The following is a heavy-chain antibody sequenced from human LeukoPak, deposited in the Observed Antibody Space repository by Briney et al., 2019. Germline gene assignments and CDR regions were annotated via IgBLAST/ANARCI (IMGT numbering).Heavy chain of an antibody. CDR2: IYYSGST. J-gene: IGHJ3*02. Sequence: SETLSLTCTVSGGSISSSSYYWGWIRQPPGKGLEWIGSIYYSGSTYYNPSLKSRVTISVDTSKNQFSLKLSSVTAADTAVYYCARLWGSTTDAFDIWGQGTMVTVSS. D-gene: IGHD2/OR15-2a*01. CDR1: GGSISSSSYY. CDR3: ARLWGSTTDAFDI. V-gene: IGHV4-39*01.